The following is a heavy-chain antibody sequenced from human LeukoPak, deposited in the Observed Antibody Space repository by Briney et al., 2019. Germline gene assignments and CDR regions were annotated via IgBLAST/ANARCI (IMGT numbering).Heavy chain of an antibody. Sequence: PGGSLRLSCAASGFTFNIYTMYWVRQAPGKGLEWVAGIRHSDGNTYYADSVRGRFTISSDRSKNTLFLQMNSLRAEDTALYFCAKGLERESRLDSWGQGILVTVSS. V-gene: IGHV3-23*01. CDR2: IRHSDGNT. CDR3: AKGLERESRLDS. CDR1: GFTFNIYT. J-gene: IGHJ4*02. D-gene: IGHD1-1*01.